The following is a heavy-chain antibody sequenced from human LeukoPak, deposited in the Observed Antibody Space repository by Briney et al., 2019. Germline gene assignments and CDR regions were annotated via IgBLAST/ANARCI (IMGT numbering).Heavy chain of an antibody. CDR1: GFTFSSYS. CDR2: ISSSSSYI. V-gene: IGHV3-21*01. J-gene: IGHJ4*02. Sequence: GGSLRLSCAASGFTFSSYSMNWVRQAPGKGLEWVSCISSSSSYIYYADSVKGRFTISRDNAKSSLYLQMNSLRAEDTAVYYCARDSPHEVVLPAASPPFGYWGQGTLVTVSS. D-gene: IGHD2-2*01. CDR3: ARDSPHEVVLPAASPPFGY.